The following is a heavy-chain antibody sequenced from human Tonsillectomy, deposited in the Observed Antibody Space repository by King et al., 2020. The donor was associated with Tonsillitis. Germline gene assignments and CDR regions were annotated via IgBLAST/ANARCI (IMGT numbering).Heavy chain of an antibody. CDR1: GFTFSSYG. CDR3: ARDDTGAFDI. J-gene: IGHJ3*02. CDR2: MWNDGDIK. D-gene: IGHD3-10*01. V-gene: IGHV3-33*01. Sequence: VQLVESGGGVVQPGRSLRLSCAASGFTFSSYGMHWDRQAPGKGLEWVTVMWNDGDIKYYADSVKGRFTISRDNSKNTLYLQMNSLRAEDTAVYYCARDDTGAFDIWGQGTVGTVSS.